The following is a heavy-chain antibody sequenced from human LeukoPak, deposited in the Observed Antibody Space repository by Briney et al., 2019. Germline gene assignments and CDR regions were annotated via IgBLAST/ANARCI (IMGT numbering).Heavy chain of an antibody. Sequence: GGSLRLSCAASGFTFNTHGMHWVRQAPGKGLEWVAFIQYDGSNKYYADSVKGRFTISRDNSKNTLYLQMNSLRAEDTAVYYCAKDQGYDTSGYYYDFDYWGQGTLVTVSS. CDR1: GFTFNTHG. D-gene: IGHD3-22*01. CDR3: AKDQGYDTSGYYYDFDY. CDR2: IQYDGSNK. V-gene: IGHV3-30*02. J-gene: IGHJ4*02.